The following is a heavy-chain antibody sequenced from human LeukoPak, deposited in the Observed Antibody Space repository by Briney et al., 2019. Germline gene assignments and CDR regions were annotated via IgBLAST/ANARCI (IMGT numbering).Heavy chain of an antibody. CDR2: INTDGSRT. CDR1: GFTFVNYW. J-gene: IGHJ4*02. V-gene: IGHV3-74*03. D-gene: IGHD5-12*01. CDR3: VRHFNSVATMQIDY. Sequence: VLLGGSLRLSCTASGFTFVNYWMHWVRQAPGKGLVWVSHINTDGSRTTYADSVKGRFTISRDNARNSVYLEMTSLRVEDTAFYHCVRHFNSVATMQIDYWGQGILVSVSS.